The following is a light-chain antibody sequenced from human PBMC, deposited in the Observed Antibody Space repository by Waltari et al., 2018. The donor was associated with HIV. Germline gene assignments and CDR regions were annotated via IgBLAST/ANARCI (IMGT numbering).Light chain of an antibody. Sequence: DIQMTQSPSSLSASVGDRVTITCRASQSISDYLNWYQQKAGRAPKVLIYAAYRLESGVPSRFSGSGFGTDFTLTISSLQPEDFGTYYCQQSYSTPPYTFGQGTKLEI. J-gene: IGKJ2*01. V-gene: IGKV1-39*01. CDR1: QSISDY. CDR3: QQSYSTPPYT. CDR2: AAY.